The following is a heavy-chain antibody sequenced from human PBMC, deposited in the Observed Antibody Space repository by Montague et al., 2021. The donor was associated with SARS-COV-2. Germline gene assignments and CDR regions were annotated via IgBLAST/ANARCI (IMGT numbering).Heavy chain of an antibody. CDR2: LYTSGST. Sequence: SETLSLTCTVSGASVRTYYWSWIRRSAGKKLEWMGRLYTSGSTXXXPSXXXRVTMSLDTSKNLFSLNLSSMTAADTAVYYCARDGADYSFAYYHEMDVWGQGIAVTVSS. CDR1: GASVRTYY. V-gene: IGHV4-4*07. D-gene: IGHD5-12*01. CDR3: ARDGADYSFAYYHEMDV. J-gene: IGHJ6*02.